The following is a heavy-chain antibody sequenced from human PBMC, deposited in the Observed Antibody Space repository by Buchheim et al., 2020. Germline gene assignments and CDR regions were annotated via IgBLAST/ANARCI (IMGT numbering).Heavy chain of an antibody. J-gene: IGHJ4*02. Sequence: QLQLQESGPGLVKPSETLSLTRTVSGGSISSSSYYWGWIRQPPGKGLEWIGSIYYSGSTYYNPSLKSRVTISVDTSKNQFSLKLSSVTAADTAVYYCARLENDSSGYYGIYWGQGTL. CDR3: ARLENDSSGYYGIY. V-gene: IGHV4-39*01. CDR1: GGSISSSSYY. D-gene: IGHD3-22*01. CDR2: IYYSGST.